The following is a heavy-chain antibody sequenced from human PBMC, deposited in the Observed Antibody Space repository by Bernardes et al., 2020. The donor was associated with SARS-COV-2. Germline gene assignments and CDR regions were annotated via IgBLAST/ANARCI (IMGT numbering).Heavy chain of an antibody. CDR1: GFTFSSYD. V-gene: IGHV3-13*05. J-gene: IGHJ3*02. CDR2: IGTAGDP. CDR3: AREGRMTGAFDI. Sequence: GGSLSLSCAASGFTFSSYDMHWVRQATGKGLEWVSAIGTAGDPYYPGSVKGRFTISRENAKNSLYLQMNSLRAGDTAVYYCAREGRMTGAFDIWGQGTMVTVSS.